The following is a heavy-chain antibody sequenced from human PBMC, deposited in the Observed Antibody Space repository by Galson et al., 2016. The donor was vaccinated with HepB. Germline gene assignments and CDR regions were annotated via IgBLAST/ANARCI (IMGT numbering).Heavy chain of an antibody. CDR3: TSTSGSYFRFVDY. CDR1: GFTFGDYV. V-gene: IGHV3-49*03. CDR2: IRSNGYGGTT. D-gene: IGHD1-26*01. Sequence: SLRLSCAASGFTFGDYVMSWFRQAPGKGLEWVGFIRSNGYGGTTEYAASVRGGFTISRDDSKSIAYLQINSLKTEETAVYYCTSTSGSYFRFVDYWVQGTLGIGSS. J-gene: IGHJ4*02.